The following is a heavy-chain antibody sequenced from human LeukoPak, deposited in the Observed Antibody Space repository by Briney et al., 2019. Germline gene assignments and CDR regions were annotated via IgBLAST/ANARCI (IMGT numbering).Heavy chain of an antibody. D-gene: IGHD5-12*01. V-gene: IGHV3-7*01. CDR2: IKQDGSEK. J-gene: IGHJ5*02. CDR1: GFTFSSYW. Sequence: GGSLRLSCAASGFTFSSYWMSWVRQAPGKGLEWVANIKQDGSEKYYVDSVKGRFTISRDNAKNSLYLQMNSLRAEDTAVYYCARSPTYLRPNWFDPWGQGTLVTVSS. CDR3: ARSPTYLRPNWFDP.